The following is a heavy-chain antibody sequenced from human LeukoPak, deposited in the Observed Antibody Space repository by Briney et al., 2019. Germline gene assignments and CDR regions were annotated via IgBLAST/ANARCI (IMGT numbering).Heavy chain of an antibody. CDR1: GGSISSYY. J-gene: IGHJ3*02. Sequence: SETLSLTCALSGGSISSYYWSWVRQPAGKGVEWIGRIYISGSTNYNPSPRRGGTMSVDTCKNQSSRKLSSVTAADTAVYYCARELVSYGGNRGAFDIWGQGTMVTVSS. CDR3: ARELVSYGGNRGAFDI. CDR2: IYISGST. V-gene: IGHV4-4*07. D-gene: IGHD4-23*01.